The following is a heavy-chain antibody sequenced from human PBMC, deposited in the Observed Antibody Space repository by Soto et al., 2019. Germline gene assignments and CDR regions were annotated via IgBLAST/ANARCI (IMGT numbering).Heavy chain of an antibody. CDR1: GYTFTSYG. V-gene: IGHV1-18*01. J-gene: IGHJ6*03. CDR3: ARAATNLAPYQLELVGGYYYDCMDV. D-gene: IGHD1-7*01. Sequence: QVQLVQSGGEVKKPGASVKVSCKASGYTFTSYGISWVRQAPGQGLEWMGWISAYNGDTNYPQKLQGRVTMTIDTSTNTAYMDLSSLRTDDTAVYYCARAATNLAPYQLELVGGYYYDCMDVWGKGTTVTVSS. CDR2: ISAYNGDT.